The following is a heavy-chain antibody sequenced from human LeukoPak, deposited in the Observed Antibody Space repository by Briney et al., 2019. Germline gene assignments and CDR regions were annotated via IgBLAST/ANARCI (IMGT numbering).Heavy chain of an antibody. CDR2: VYFDGGT. CDR3: ARDHYYDGRGRFDP. CDR1: GFTFSTSW. D-gene: IGHD3-16*01. J-gene: IGHJ5*02. Sequence: GSLRLPCAASGFTFSTSWMSWLRQPPGKGLEWIGSVYFDGGTHYKPSLQSRVTISVDTSKNQFSLRLSSVTAADTALYYCARDHYYDGRGRFDPWGQGTLVTVSS. V-gene: IGHV4-4*02.